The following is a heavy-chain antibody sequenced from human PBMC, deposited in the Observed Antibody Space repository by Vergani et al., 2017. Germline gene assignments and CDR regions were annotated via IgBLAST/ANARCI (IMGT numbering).Heavy chain of an antibody. V-gene: IGHV1-69*17. J-gene: IGHJ6*02. CDR3: ARVGIAAAGTPHFEYYYYGMDF. CDR1: GGTFSSYA. Sequence: QVQLVQSGAEVKKPGSSVKVSCKASGGTFSSYAISWVRQAPGQGLEWMGGIIPIFGIANYAQKFQGRVTITADKSTSTAYMELSSLRSEDTAVYYCARVGIAAAGTPHFEYYYYGMDFWGQGTTVTVSS. D-gene: IGHD6-13*01. CDR2: IIPIFGIA.